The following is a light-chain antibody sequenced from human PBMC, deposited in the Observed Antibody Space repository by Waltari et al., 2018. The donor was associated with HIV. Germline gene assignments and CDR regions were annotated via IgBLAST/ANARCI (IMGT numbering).Light chain of an antibody. Sequence: HSALTQPASVSGSPGQSITISCTGTSSDVGGYNYVSWYQQHPVKAPKLMIYEVTNRPSGVSIRFSGSKSGNTASLTISGLQADDEADYYCSSYTSTTTLDFGAGTKVTVL. CDR2: EVT. CDR1: SSDVGGYNY. J-gene: IGLJ1*01. V-gene: IGLV2-14*01. CDR3: SSYTSTTTLD.